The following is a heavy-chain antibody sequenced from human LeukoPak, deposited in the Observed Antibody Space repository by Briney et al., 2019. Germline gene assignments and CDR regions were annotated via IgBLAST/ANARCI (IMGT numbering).Heavy chain of an antibody. D-gene: IGHD5-12*01. Sequence: SVKVSCKASGFTFTSSAVQWVRQARGQRLEWIGWIVVGSGNTNYAQKFQERVTITRDMSTSTAYMELSSLRSEDTAVYYCAAEGAQGGWLRTLDAFDIWGQGTMVTVSS. CDR3: AAEGAQGGWLRTLDAFDI. CDR2: IVVGSGNT. CDR1: GFTFTSSA. V-gene: IGHV1-58*01. J-gene: IGHJ3*02.